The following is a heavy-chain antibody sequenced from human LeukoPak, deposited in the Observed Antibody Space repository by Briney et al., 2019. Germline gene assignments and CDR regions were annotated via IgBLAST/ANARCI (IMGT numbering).Heavy chain of an antibody. CDR2: IYPGDSDT. CDR3: ARRGAVAGTFFDY. CDR1: GYSFTSYW. Sequence: GESLKISCKGSGYSFTSYWIGWVRQMPGKGLEGMGIIYPGDSDTRYSPSFQGQVTISADKSISTAYLQWSSLKASDTAMYYCARRGAVAGTFFDYWGQGTLVTVSS. V-gene: IGHV5-51*01. D-gene: IGHD6-19*01. J-gene: IGHJ4*02.